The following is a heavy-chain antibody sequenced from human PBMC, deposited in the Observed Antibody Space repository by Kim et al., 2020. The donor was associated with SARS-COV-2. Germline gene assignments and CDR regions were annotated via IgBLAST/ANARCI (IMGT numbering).Heavy chain of an antibody. CDR3: ARKITYYYGSGSYSSGTRDAFDI. V-gene: IGHV4-31*03. D-gene: IGHD3-10*01. J-gene: IGHJ3*02. Sequence: SETLSLTCTVSGGSISSGGYYWSWIRQHPGKGLEWIGYIYYSGSTYYNPSLKSRVTISVDTSKNQFSLKLSSVTAADTAVYYCARKITYYYGSGSYSSGTRDAFDIWGQGTMVTVSS. CDR1: GGSISSGGYY. CDR2: IYYSGST.